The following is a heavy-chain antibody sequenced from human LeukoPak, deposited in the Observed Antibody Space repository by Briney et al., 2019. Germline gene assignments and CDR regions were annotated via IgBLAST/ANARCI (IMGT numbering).Heavy chain of an antibody. CDR3: ARDRGSSWYVSDAFDL. V-gene: IGHV4-38-2*02. CDR2: IHRSGST. D-gene: IGHD6-13*01. CDR1: GYSISSGYD. J-gene: IGHJ3*01. Sequence: SETLSLTCTVSGYSISSGYDWGWMRQAPGKGLEWIGEIHRSGSTNYNPSLKSRVTISVDKSKNQFSLKLSSVTAADTAVYFCARDRGSSWYVSDAFDLWGQGTMVTVSS.